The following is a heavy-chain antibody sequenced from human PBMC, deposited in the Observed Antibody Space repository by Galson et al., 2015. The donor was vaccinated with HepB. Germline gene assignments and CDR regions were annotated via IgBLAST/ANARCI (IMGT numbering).Heavy chain of an antibody. CDR3: ARTTPRSGSYPDAFDI. V-gene: IGHV6-1*01. D-gene: IGHD1-26*01. CDR2: TYYRSKWYN. J-gene: IGHJ3*02. CDR1: GDSVSSNSAA. Sequence: CAISGDSVSSNSAAWNWIRQSPSRGLEWLGRTYYRSKWYNDYAVSVKSRITINPDTSKNQFSLQLNSVTPEDTAVYYCARTTPRSGSYPDAFDIWGQGTMVTVSS.